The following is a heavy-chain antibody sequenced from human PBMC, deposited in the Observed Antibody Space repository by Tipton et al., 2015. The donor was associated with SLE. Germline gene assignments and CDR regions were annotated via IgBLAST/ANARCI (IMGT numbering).Heavy chain of an antibody. J-gene: IGHJ3*02. CDR3: ARADSYLTDAFDI. Sequence: TLSLTCAVSGYSISSGYYWGWIRQPPGKGLEWIGSIYHSRSTYYNPSLKSRVTISVDTSKNQFSLKLSSVTAADTAVYYCARADSYLTDAFDIWGQGTMVTVSS. CDR2: IYHSRST. D-gene: IGHD5-18*01. CDR1: GYSISSGYY. V-gene: IGHV4-38-2*01.